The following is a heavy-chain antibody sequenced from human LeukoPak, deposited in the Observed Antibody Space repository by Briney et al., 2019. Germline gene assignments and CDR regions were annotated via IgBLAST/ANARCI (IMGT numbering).Heavy chain of an antibody. CDR1: GFTFSRYA. CDR3: AKERLSSSPLGY. CDR2: LSENGAKT. V-gene: IGHV3-23*01. Sequence: PGGSLRLSCAASGFTFSRYAMSWVRQTPGKGLEWVSSLSENGAKTSYADSVKGRFTISRDNSKNTLYLQMNSLRAEDMAVYYCAKERLSSSPLGYWGQGTLVTVSS. J-gene: IGHJ4*02. D-gene: IGHD3-16*02.